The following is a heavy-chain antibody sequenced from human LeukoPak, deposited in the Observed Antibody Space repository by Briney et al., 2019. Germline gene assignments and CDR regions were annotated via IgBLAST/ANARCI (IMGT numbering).Heavy chain of an antibody. CDR1: GFTFSSYA. V-gene: IGHV3-23*01. CDR3: AKVGGQWVLYYFDY. Sequence: PGGSLRLSCAASGFTFSSYAMSWVPQAPGKGLEWVSAISGSGGSTYYADSVKGRFTISRGNSKNTLYLQMNSLRAEDTAVYYCAKVGGQWVLYYFDYWGQGTLVTVSS. CDR2: ISGSGGST. J-gene: IGHJ4*02. D-gene: IGHD6-19*01.